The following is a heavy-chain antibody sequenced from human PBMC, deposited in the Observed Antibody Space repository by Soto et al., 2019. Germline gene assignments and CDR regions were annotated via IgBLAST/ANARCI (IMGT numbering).Heavy chain of an antibody. CDR2: INAGNGNT. D-gene: IGHD2-2*01. V-gene: IGHV1-3*01. Sequence: ASLKVSCKASGYTSTSYAMHWVRQAPGQRLEWMGWINAGNGNTKYSQKFQGRVTITRDTSASTAYMELSSLRSEDTAVYYCATFDIVVVPAAMPGIYWGKGTLVTVSS. CDR3: ATFDIVVVPAAMPGIY. CDR1: GYTSTSYA. J-gene: IGHJ4*02.